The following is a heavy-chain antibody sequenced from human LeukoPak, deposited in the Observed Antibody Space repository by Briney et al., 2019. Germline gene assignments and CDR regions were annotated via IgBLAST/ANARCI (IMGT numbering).Heavy chain of an antibody. CDR1: GDSVSSNSAA. D-gene: IGHD3-10*02. CDR2: TYYRSKWYN. V-gene: IGHV6-1*01. CDR3: AREGRGDVDFDY. J-gene: IGHJ4*02. Sequence: SHTLSLTCAISGDSVSSNSAAWNWIRQSPSRVLEWLGRTYYRSKWYNNYAVSVKSRITINPDTSKNQFSLQLNSVTPEGTAVYYCAREGRGDVDFDYWGQGTLVTVSS.